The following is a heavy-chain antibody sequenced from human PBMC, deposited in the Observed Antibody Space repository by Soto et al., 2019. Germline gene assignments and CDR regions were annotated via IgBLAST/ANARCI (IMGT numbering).Heavy chain of an antibody. Sequence: PGRSLRLSCAASGFTFSSYGMHWVRQAPGKGLEWVAVIWYDGSNKYYADSVKGRFTISRDNSKNTLYLQMNSLRAEDTAVYYCARSYGSGSYYTPDYYYYMDVWGKGTTVTVSS. D-gene: IGHD3-10*01. CDR2: IWYDGSNK. J-gene: IGHJ6*03. CDR1: GFTFSSYG. CDR3: ARSYGSGSYYTPDYYYYMDV. V-gene: IGHV3-33*01.